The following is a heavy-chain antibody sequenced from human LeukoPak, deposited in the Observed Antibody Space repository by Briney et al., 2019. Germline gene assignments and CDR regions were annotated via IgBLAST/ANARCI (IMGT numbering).Heavy chain of an antibody. CDR3: ARQRGSGCLDY. J-gene: IGHJ4*02. V-gene: IGHV3-7*01. CDR2: IKQDGSET. Sequence: QPGESLKISCAASRFTLSNYWMSWVRQAPGKGLEWVANIKQDGSETYYVDSVKGRFTISRDNAKNSLSLQMNSLRAEDTAVYYCARQRGSGCLDYWGQGTLVTVSS. D-gene: IGHD6-19*01. CDR1: RFTLSNYW.